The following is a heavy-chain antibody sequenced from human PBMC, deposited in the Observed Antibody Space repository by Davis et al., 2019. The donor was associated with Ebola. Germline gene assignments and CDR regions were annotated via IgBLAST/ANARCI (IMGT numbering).Heavy chain of an antibody. Sequence: SETLSLTCTVSGGSISSYYWSWIRQPPGKGLEWIGEINHSGSTNYNPSLKSRVTISVDTSKNQFSLKLSSVTAADTAVYYCARGRARCDYWGQGTLVTVSS. CDR1: GGSISSYY. V-gene: IGHV4-34*01. J-gene: IGHJ4*02. CDR2: INHSGST. CDR3: ARGRARCDY.